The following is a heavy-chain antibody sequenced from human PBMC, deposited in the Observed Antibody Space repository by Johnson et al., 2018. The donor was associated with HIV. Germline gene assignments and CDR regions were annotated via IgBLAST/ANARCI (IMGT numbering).Heavy chain of an antibody. CDR1: GFTFSSYA. J-gene: IGHJ3*02. CDR2: ISYDGSNK. Sequence: QVQLVESGGGLVQPGGSLRLSCAASGFTFSSYAMHWVRQAPGKGLEWVAVISYDGSNKYYADSVKGRFTISRDNSKNTLYLQMNSLRAEDTAVYYCAKERRAPRAFDIWGQGTMVTVSS. V-gene: IGHV3-30*18. CDR3: AKERRAPRAFDI.